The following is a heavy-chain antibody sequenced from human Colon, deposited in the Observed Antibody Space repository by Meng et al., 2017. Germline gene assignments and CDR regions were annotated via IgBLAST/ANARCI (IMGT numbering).Heavy chain of an antibody. Sequence: QGQLQESGSGLVRPSEPLSLTCTVSGGSISSSRYYWGWICQPPGKGLEWIGNIFFSGATYYNPSLKSRVTISVDTSQNQFSPRLPSVTAADTAVFYCAAVDRDSDAFDIWGQGTLVTVSS. CDR2: IFFSGAT. CDR3: AAVDRDSDAFDI. D-gene: IGHD2-2*01. CDR1: GGSISSSRYY. J-gene: IGHJ3*02. V-gene: IGHV4-39*07.